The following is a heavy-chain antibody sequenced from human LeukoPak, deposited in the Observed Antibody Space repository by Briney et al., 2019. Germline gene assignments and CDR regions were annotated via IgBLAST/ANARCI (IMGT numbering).Heavy chain of an antibody. CDR1: GFTFSDAW. J-gene: IGHJ4*02. Sequence: GGSLRLSCAASGFTFSDAWMNWVRQAPGKGLEWVSVIYSGDSAYYADSVKGRFTISRDNSKNTLFLQMNSLRAEDTAVYYCARGYNWDYFDYWGQGTLVTVSS. V-gene: IGHV3-53*01. CDR3: ARGYNWDYFDY. D-gene: IGHD5-24*01. CDR2: IYSGDSA.